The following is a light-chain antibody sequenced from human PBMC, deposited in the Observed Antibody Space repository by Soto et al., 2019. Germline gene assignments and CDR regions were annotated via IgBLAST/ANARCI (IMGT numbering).Light chain of an antibody. J-gene: IGKJ1*01. V-gene: IGKV3-20*01. Sequence: EIVLTQSPGTLSLSPGERASLSCRASQSVPNNYLAWYQQRPGQAPRLLIYAASSRATGIPDKFSGSGSATHFTLTISSLEPEDFAVYYCHQYATSSRTFGQGTRVEIK. CDR3: HQYATSSRT. CDR2: AAS. CDR1: QSVPNNY.